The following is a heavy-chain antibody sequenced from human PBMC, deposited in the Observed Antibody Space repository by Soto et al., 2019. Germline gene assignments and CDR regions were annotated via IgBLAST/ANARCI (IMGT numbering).Heavy chain of an antibody. CDR2: ISWNSGSI. CDR1: GFTFGDYA. CDR3: AKSHTTSGWYVTTDY. V-gene: IGHV3-9*01. J-gene: IGHJ4*02. D-gene: IGHD6-19*01. Sequence: EVQLVESGGGLVQPGRSLRLSCAASGFTFGDYAMQWVRQAPGKGLERVSAISWNSGSIDYADSVKGRFTISRDNANNSLYLQMNSLRAEDTALYYCAKSHTTSGWYVTTDYWGQGTRVTVSS.